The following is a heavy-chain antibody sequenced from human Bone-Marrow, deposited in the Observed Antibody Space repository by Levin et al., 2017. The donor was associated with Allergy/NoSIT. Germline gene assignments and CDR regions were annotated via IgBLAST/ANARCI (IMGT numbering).Heavy chain of an antibody. V-gene: IGHV1-18*01. J-gene: IGHJ4*02. Sequence: GASVKVSCKASGYTFTSYGISWVRQAPGQGLEWMGWISAYNGNTNYAQKLQGRVTMTTDTSTSTAYMELRSLRSDDTAVYYCARANYAIVGATTGDYWGQGTLVTVSS. CDR3: ARANYAIVGATTGDY. CDR2: ISAYNGNT. CDR1: GYTFTSYG. D-gene: IGHD1-26*01.